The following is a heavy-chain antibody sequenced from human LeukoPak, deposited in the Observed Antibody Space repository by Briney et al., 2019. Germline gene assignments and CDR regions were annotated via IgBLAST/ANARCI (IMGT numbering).Heavy chain of an antibody. CDR2: FYYSGST. J-gene: IGHJ3*02. V-gene: IGHV4-39*07. CDR1: GGSLCSSSYY. CDR3: ARDMRPHSGGCSSTSCYEHDAFDI. D-gene: IGHD2-2*01. Sequence: SETLSLTCTVSGGSLCSSSYYWGWIRQPPGKGLEWHGCFYYSGSTYYNPSLKSRVTISEDTSTNQFSLKLSSVTAADTAVYYCARDMRPHSGGCSSTSCYEHDAFDISGQGTTVTPSS.